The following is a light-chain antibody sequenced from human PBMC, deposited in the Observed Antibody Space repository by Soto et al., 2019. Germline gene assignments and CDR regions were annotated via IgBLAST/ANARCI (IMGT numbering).Light chain of an antibody. CDR2: AAS. CDR3: QQYGSSCTWT. V-gene: IGKV3-20*01. CDR1: QSVISNY. Sequence: EVVLTQSPGTVSLSPGERVTLSCRASQSVISNYLAWYQQRPGQAPRLLINAASSRATGIPARFSGSGSGTDXXXXXXXXXPEDFAVYSCQQYGSSCTWTFGQGTKVE. J-gene: IGKJ1*01.